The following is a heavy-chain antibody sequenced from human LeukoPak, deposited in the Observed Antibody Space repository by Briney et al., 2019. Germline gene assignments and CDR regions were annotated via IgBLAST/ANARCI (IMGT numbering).Heavy chain of an antibody. CDR3: ARQYYHDSSGYYFAPDY. Sequence: GASVKVSCKASGYTFTGYYMHWVRQAPGQGLEWMGIINPSGGSTSYAQKFQGRVTMTRDTSTSTVYMELSSLRSEDTAVYYCARQYYHDSSGYYFAPDYWGQGTLVTVSS. CDR2: INPSGGST. CDR1: GYTFTGYY. J-gene: IGHJ4*02. V-gene: IGHV1-46*01. D-gene: IGHD3-22*01.